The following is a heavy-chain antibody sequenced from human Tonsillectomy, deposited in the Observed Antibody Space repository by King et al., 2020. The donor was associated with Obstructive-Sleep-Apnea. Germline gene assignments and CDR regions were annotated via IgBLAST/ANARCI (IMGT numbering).Heavy chain of an antibody. D-gene: IGHD3-10*01. J-gene: IGHJ4*02. V-gene: IGHV4-39*07. CDR2: IYYSGST. Sequence: QLQESGPGLVKPSETLSLTCTVSGGSISSSSYYWGWIRQPPGKGLEWIGSIYYSGSTYYNPSLKSRVTISVDTSKNQFSPKLSSVTAADTAVYYCARDTYYYGSGSYYIPVYWGQGTLVTVSS. CDR1: GGSISSSSYY. CDR3: ARDTYYYGSGSYYIPVY.